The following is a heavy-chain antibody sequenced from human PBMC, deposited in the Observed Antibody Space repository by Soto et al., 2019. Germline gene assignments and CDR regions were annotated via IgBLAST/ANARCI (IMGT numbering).Heavy chain of an antibody. J-gene: IGHJ4*02. V-gene: IGHV4-34*01. CDR1: GGSFSGYY. D-gene: IGHD1-26*01. CDR3: ARDNREVGATCLDY. CDR2: INHSGST. Sequence: QVQLQQWGAGLLKPSETLSLTCAVYGGSFSGYYWSWIRQPPGKGLEWIGEINHSGSTNYNPSLKSRVTISVDTSKNQFSLKLSSVTAADTAVYYCARDNREVGATCLDYWGQGTLVTVSS.